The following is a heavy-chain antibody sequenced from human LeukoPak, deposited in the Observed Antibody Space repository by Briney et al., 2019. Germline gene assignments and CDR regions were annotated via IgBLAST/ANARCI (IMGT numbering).Heavy chain of an antibody. CDR1: GFTSSSYA. CDR3: AKVGFGELPQERIDY. Sequence: PGGSLRLSCAASGFTSSSYAMSWVRQAPGKGLEWVSAISGSGGSTYYADSVKGRFTISRDNSKNTLYLQMNSLRAEDTAVYYCAKVGFGELPQERIDYWGQGTLVTVSS. CDR2: ISGSGGST. D-gene: IGHD3-10*01. J-gene: IGHJ4*02. V-gene: IGHV3-23*01.